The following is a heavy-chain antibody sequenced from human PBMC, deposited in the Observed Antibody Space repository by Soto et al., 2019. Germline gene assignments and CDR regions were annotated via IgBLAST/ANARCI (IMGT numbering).Heavy chain of an antibody. V-gene: IGHV3-7*01. CDR2: INQDGNED. CDR1: GFTFSSYW. J-gene: IGHJ4*02. D-gene: IGHD1-1*01. CDR3: ARTGDGHHDFLDY. Sequence: GGSLRLSCAASGFTFSSYWMNWVLQAPGKGLEWVANINQDGNEDNLLDSVKGRFTISRDNAKNSPFLQMNSLRVDDTAVYYCARTGDGHHDFLDYWGQGALVTVS.